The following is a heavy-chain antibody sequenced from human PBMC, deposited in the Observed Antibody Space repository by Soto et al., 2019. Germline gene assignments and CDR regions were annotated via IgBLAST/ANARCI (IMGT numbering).Heavy chain of an antibody. Sequence: GGSLRLSCAASGFTFSSYGMHWVRQAPGKGLEWVAVIWYDGSNKYYADSVKGRFTISRDNSKNTLYLQMNSLRAEDTAVYYCARDTGIAVAVDYWGQGTLVTVSS. CDR1: GFTFSSYG. CDR2: IWYDGSNK. CDR3: ARDTGIAVAVDY. V-gene: IGHV3-33*01. J-gene: IGHJ4*02. D-gene: IGHD6-19*01.